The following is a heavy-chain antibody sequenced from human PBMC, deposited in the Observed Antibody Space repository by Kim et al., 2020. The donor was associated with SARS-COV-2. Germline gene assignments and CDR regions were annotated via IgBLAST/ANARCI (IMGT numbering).Heavy chain of an antibody. Sequence: SLKSRVTISVDTSKNQFSLKLSSVTAADTAVYYCARYTDSSGWYAYYFDYWGQGTLVTVSS. CDR3: ARYTDSSGWYAYYFDY. D-gene: IGHD6-19*01. V-gene: IGHV4-30-2*04. J-gene: IGHJ4*02.